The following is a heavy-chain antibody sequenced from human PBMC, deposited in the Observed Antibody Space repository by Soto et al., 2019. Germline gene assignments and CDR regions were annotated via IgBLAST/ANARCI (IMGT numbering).Heavy chain of an antibody. J-gene: IGHJ6*04. D-gene: IGHD2-15*01. CDR3: ARETCSGGSCYSRAYGMDV. V-gene: IGHV1-2*04. CDR1: GYTFTGYY. CDR2: INPNSGGT. Sequence: GASVKISCKASGYTFTGYYMHWVRQAPGQGLEWMGWINPNSGGTNYAQKFQGWVTMTRDTSIRTAYMELSRLRSDDTAVYYCARETCSGGSCYSRAYGMDVWGEGTTVTVSS.